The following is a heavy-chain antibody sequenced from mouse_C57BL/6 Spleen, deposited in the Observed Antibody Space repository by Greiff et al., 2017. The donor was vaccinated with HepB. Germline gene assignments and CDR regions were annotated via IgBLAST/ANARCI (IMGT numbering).Heavy chain of an antibody. CDR2: IDPSDSDT. V-gene: IGHV1-52*01. CDR3: ARGGTTGVEGFAY. J-gene: IGHJ3*01. CDR1: GYTFTSYW. Sequence: QVQLQQPGAELVRPGSSVKLSCKASGYTFTSYWMHWVKQRPIQGLEWIGNIDPSDSDTHYNQKFKDKATLTVDKSSSTAYMQLSSLTSEDSAVYYCARGGTTGVEGFAYWGQGTLVTVSA. D-gene: IGHD1-1*01.